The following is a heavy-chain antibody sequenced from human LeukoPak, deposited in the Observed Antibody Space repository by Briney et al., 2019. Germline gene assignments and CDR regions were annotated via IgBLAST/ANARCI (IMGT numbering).Heavy chain of an antibody. J-gene: IGHJ6*03. D-gene: IGHD3-10*01. Sequence: SETLSLTCIVSGYSITSGYYWSWIRQPAGKGLEWIGRIYTSGSTNYNPSLKSRVTMSVDTSKNQFSLKLSSVTAADTAVYYCARDSPYYYGSGSATYYMDVWGKGTTVTISS. CDR1: GYSITSGYY. V-gene: IGHV4-4*07. CDR2: IYTSGST. CDR3: ARDSPYYYGSGSATYYMDV.